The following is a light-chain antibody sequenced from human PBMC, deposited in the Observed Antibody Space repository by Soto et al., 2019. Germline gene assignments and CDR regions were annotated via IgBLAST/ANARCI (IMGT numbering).Light chain of an antibody. Sequence: DIQMTQSPSSLSASVGDRVTITCRASQRIASYLNWYQQKPVKAPQLLIYAESSLGSGVPSRFSGDGSGTDFTLTISSLQPEYFAIYYCQQTYSPPPTFGQGTKLELK. CDR1: QRIASY. CDR2: AES. V-gene: IGKV1-39*01. J-gene: IGKJ2*01. CDR3: QQTYSPPPT.